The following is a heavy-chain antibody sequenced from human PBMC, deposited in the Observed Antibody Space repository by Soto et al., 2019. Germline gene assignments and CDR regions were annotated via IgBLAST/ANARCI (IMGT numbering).Heavy chain of an antibody. J-gene: IGHJ6*02. Sequence: GGSLRLSCAASGFTFSSYGMHWVRQAPGKGLEWVAVISYDGSNKYYADSVKGRFTISRDNSKNTLYLQMNSLRAEDTAVYYCAKSMTGGSGSYSAPKIYYYGMDVWGQGTTVTVSS. CDR1: GFTFSSYG. CDR3: AKSMTGGSGSYSAPKIYYYGMDV. V-gene: IGHV3-30*18. D-gene: IGHD3-10*01. CDR2: ISYDGSNK.